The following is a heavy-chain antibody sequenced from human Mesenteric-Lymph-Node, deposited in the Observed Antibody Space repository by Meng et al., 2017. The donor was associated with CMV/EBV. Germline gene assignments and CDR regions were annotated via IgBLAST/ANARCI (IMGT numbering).Heavy chain of an antibody. CDR2: ISYDGSKK. Sequence: FTASKYGMHWVSQAPGKGLAWVAFISYDGSKKYYVDSAKGRFTISRDKSKSTMHLQMSSLRTEDTAVYYCARDMRVVVLQSANYFDCGGQGTLVTVSS. J-gene: IGHJ4*02. D-gene: IGHD3-16*02. CDR1: FTASKYG. CDR3: ARDMRVVVLQSANYFDC. V-gene: IGHV3-30*03.